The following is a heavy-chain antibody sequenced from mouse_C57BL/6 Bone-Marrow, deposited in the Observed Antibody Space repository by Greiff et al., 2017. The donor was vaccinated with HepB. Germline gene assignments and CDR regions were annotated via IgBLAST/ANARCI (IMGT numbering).Heavy chain of an antibody. CDR3: ARRSYGSSYYFDY. CDR2: ISNGGGST. D-gene: IGHD1-1*01. CDR1: GFTFSDYY. Sequence: EVQGVESGGGLVQPGGSLKLSCAASGFTFSDYYMYWVRQTPEKRLEWVAYISNGGGSTYYPDTVKGRFTISRDNAKNTLYLQMSRLKSEDTAMYYCARRSYGSSYYFDYWGQGTTLTVSS. J-gene: IGHJ2*01. V-gene: IGHV5-12*01.